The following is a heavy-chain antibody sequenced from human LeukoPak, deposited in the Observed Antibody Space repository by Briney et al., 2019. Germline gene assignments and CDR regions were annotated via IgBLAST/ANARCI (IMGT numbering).Heavy chain of an antibody. V-gene: IGHV3-23*01. CDR2: ICGSSDTT. D-gene: IGHD2-2*01. Sequence: GGSLRLSCAASGFMFSSYAMGWVRQAPGKGLEWVSVICGSSDTTYYATSVRGRFTISRDNSKNTVYLQMNSLRADDTAVYYCAKLFGGGIVPAAVHAWGQGSLVTVSS. J-gene: IGHJ5*02. CDR1: GFMFSSYA. CDR3: AKLFGGGIVPAAVHA.